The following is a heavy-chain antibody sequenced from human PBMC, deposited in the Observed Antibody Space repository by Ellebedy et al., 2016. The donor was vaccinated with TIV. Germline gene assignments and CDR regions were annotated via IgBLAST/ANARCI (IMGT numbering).Heavy chain of an antibody. D-gene: IGHD1-26*01. Sequence: GESLKISCAASGFTFGDYWMSWVRQAPGKGLEWVANIKYDGTERYYVDSMKGRFTISSDNTKNSLYLQMSGLRAEATAVYYCVRDRLHSGIYYIFDFWGQGTLVTVSS. CDR2: IKYDGTER. J-gene: IGHJ4*02. CDR1: GFTFGDYW. CDR3: VRDRLHSGIYYIFDF. V-gene: IGHV3-7*03.